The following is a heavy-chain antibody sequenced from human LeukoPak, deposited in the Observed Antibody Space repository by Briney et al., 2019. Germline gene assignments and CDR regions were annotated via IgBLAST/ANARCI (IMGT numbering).Heavy chain of an antibody. CDR2: ISQSGST. V-gene: IGHV4-34*01. CDR1: GESFSIYY. J-gene: IGHJ4*02. D-gene: IGHD3-3*01. Sequence: SETLSLTCALSGESFSIYYWTWIRQSPGKGLEWIGEISQSGSTNYNPSLKSRVTISVDTSKNQFSLKLTSVTAADTAVYYCAREQPDPRITIFGALGYWGQGTLVTVSS. CDR3: AREQPDPRITIFGALGY.